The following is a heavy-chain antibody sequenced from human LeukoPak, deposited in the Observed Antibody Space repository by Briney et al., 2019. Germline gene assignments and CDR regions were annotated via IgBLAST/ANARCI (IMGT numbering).Heavy chain of an antibody. D-gene: IGHD3-22*01. CDR3: ARLDLFSGYSDFDY. J-gene: IGHJ4*02. V-gene: IGHV4-4*09. CDR1: GGSISSYY. CDR2: IYTSGST. Sequence: SETLSLTCTASGGSISSYYWSWIRQPPGKGLEWIGYIYTSGSTNYNPSLKSRVTISVDTSKNQFSLKLSSVTAADTAVYYCARLDLFSGYSDFDYWGQGTLVTVSS.